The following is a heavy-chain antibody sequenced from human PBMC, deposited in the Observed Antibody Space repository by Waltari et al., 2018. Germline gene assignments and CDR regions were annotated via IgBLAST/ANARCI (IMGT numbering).Heavy chain of an antibody. CDR2: IYTSGST. Sequence: QVQLQESGSGLVKPAETLSLTCPVSGGSISSYYWSWLRQPAGKGLEWNGGIYTSGSTTYNPSLKPRFTISLDKSKNPFSLKLGLGPAADTAVYYCARDSPVEMATILYDYWGQGTLVTVSS. CDR3: ARDSPVEMATILYDY. CDR1: GGSISSYY. V-gene: IGHV4-4*07. D-gene: IGHD5-12*01. J-gene: IGHJ4*02.